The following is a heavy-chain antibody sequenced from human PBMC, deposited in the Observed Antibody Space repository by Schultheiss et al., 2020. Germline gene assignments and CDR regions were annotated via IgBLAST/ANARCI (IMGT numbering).Heavy chain of an antibody. CDR3: ARVGSWNSVCAFDI. D-gene: IGHD1-7*01. Sequence: ASVKVSCKASGGTFSRSTITWVRQAPGQGLEWMGIINPSGGSTSYAQKFQGRVTMTRDTSTSTVYMELSSLRSEDTAVYYCARVGSWNSVCAFDIWGQGTMVTVSS. V-gene: IGHV1-46*01. J-gene: IGHJ3*02. CDR2: INPSGGST. CDR1: GGTFSRST.